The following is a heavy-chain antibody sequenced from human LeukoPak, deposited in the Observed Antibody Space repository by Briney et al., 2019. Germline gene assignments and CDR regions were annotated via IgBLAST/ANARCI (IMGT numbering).Heavy chain of an antibody. V-gene: IGHV3-74*01. CDR1: GFTFSAYW. CDR3: AGSRYSGSHYDY. D-gene: IGHD1-26*01. Sequence: GSLRLSCAASGFTFSAYWMHWVRQAPGKGLVWVSRINSDGSSTTYAASVKGRFTISRDNAENTMYLQMNSLRAEDTAVYYCAGSRYSGSHYDYWGQGTLVSVSS. CDR2: INSDGSST. J-gene: IGHJ4*02.